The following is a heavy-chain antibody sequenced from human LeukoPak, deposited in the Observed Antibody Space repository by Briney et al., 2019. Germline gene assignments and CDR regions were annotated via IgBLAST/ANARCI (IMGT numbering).Heavy chain of an antibody. Sequence: SVKVSCKASGGTFSSYAISWVRQAPGQGLEWMGRIIPIFGIANYAQKFQGRVTITADKSTSTAYMELSRLRSDDTAVYYCARVGSTMVRGAPNYWGQGTLVTVSS. CDR3: ARVGSTMVRGAPNY. CDR2: IIPIFGIA. J-gene: IGHJ4*02. D-gene: IGHD3-10*01. V-gene: IGHV1-69*04. CDR1: GGTFSSYA.